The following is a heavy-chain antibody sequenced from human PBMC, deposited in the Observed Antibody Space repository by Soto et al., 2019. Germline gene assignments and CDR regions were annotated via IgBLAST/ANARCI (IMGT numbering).Heavy chain of an antibody. CDR1: GFTFNNYG. CDR2: ISNDGSNK. Sequence: GGSLRLSCAASGFTFNNYGMNWVCQAPGKGLEWVAIISNDGSNKYYIESVRGRFTISGDNSKNMLFLQMNSLRVEDTAVYFCAKDGRFDSDGSLYYYYYGMDVWGQGTTVTVSS. D-gene: IGHD2-15*01. J-gene: IGHJ6*02. CDR3: AKDGRFDSDGSLYYYYYGMDV. V-gene: IGHV3-30*18.